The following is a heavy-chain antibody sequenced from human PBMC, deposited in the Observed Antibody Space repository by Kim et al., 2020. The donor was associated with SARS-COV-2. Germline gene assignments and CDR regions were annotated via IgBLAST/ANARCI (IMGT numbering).Heavy chain of an antibody. J-gene: IGHJ6*02. D-gene: IGHD2-15*01. CDR2: INPSGGST. CDR1: GYTFTSYY. CDR3: ARDIPELGYCSGGSCANYYYGMDV. Sequence: ASVKVSCKASGYTFTSYYMHWVRQAPGQGLEWMGIINPSGGSTSYAQKFQGRVTMTRDTSTSTVYMELSSLRSEDTAVYYWARDIPELGYCSGGSCANYYYGMDVWGQGTTVTVSS. V-gene: IGHV1-46*01.